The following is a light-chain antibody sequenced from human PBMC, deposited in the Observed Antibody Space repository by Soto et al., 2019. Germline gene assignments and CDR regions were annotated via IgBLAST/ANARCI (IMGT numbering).Light chain of an antibody. CDR2: ANT. CDR1: SSNIGNNF. V-gene: IGLV1-47*02. J-gene: IGLJ3*02. Sequence: QSVLTQPPSASGTPGQSVTISCSGSSSNIGNNFVFWYHQVPGTAPVLLIYANTQRSSGVPDRVSGSKSGTSASLAISGLRDDDEGDYYCAVWDDGLSGWVLGEGTKLTVL. CDR3: AVWDDGLSGWV.